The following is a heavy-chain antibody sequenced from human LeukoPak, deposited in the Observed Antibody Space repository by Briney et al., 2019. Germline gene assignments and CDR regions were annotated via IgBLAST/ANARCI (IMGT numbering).Heavy chain of an antibody. CDR2: ITNSGTTV. Sequence: GGSLRLSCAASGFTFGLYGMNWVRQAPGKGLDWVSYITNSGTTVYYADSVKGRFTISRDNAKNSLYLQMNSLRAEDTAVYYCARGMVANSGGAIDYWGQGTLVTVSS. D-gene: IGHD6-25*01. CDR1: GFTFGLYG. J-gene: IGHJ4*02. CDR3: ARGMVANSGGAIDY. V-gene: IGHV3-48*03.